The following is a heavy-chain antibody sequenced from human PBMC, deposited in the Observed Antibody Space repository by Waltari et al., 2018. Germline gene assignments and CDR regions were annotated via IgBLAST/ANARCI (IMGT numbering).Heavy chain of an antibody. CDR2: IYYSGGT. V-gene: IGHV4-39*01. D-gene: IGHD5-12*01. Sequence: QLQLQESGPGLVKPSETLSLTCTVSGGSISSSSYYWGWIRQPPGKGLEWIGGIYYSGGTYNNPSLKSRVAISGDTSKNQFSLKLSSVTAADTAVYYCATLPEPYSGYDSGFDYWGQGTLVTVSS. J-gene: IGHJ4*02. CDR1: GGSISSSSYY. CDR3: ATLPEPYSGYDSGFDY.